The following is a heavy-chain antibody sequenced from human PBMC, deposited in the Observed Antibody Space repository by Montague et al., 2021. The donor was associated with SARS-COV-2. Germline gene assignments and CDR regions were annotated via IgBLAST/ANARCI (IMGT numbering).Heavy chain of an antibody. D-gene: IGHD2-2*03. V-gene: IGHV6-1*01. CDR2: TYYRSKWYN. Sequence: VAAGASLSSDSHYTHWIRQSPSRGLEWLASTYYRSKWYNDSAPSVSGRATVKPDTSRNQFSLHLDSVTPEDTALYFYARKMDSSFDVWGKGTMVIVSS. CDR3: ARKMDSSFDV. CDR1: GASLSSDSHY. J-gene: IGHJ3*01.